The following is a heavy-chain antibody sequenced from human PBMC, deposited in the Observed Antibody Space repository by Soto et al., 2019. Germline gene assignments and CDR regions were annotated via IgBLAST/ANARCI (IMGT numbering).Heavy chain of an antibody. J-gene: IGHJ4*02. CDR2: ISAGGNTK. CDR1: GFTLSNLG. CDR3: AKESGGEMDAAYFDI. Sequence: QVQLVESGGGVVQPGTSLRLAGASSGFTLSNLGMQWVRQAPGKGLEWVAVISAGGNTKYYADSVKGRFTISRENSKNMLFLQMNSLRPEDTAVYYCAKESGGEMDAAYFDIWGQGTMVTVS. V-gene: IGHV3-30*18. D-gene: IGHD2-21*01.